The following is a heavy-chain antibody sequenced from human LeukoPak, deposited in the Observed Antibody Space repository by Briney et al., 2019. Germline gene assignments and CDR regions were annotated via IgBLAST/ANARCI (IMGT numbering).Heavy chain of an antibody. CDR3: ARERGYGFDAFDI. D-gene: IGHD5-18*01. J-gene: IGHJ3*02. V-gene: IGHV4-39*02. CDR1: GGSISSSSYY. CDR2: IYYSGST. Sequence: SETLSLTCTVSGGSISSSSYYWGWIRQPPGKGLEWIGSIYYSGSTYYNPSLKSRVTISVDTSKNQFSLKLSSVTAADTAVYYCARERGYGFDAFDIWGQGTMVTVSS.